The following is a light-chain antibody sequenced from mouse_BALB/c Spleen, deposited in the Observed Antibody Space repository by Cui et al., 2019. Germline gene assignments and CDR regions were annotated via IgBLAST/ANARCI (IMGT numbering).Light chain of an antibody. Sequence: QIILSQSLELMSAPPGEKVTMTCRSSSSVSYMDWYQQKPRSSPKPLIYLTSNLASGVPSRFSGSGSGTSYSLTISSMEAEDAATYYCQQWSSNPFTFGSGTKLEIK. CDR2: LTS. CDR3: QQWSSNPFT. CDR1: SSVSY. V-gene: IGKV4-68*01. J-gene: IGKJ4*01.